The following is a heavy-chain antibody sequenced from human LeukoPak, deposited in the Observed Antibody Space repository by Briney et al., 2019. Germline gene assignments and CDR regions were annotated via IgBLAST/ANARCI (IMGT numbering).Heavy chain of an antibody. Sequence: GGSLRLSCAASGFTVSSKYMAWVRQAPGKELEWVSFINSGGTTYYANSVKGRFTISRDNSKNTLCLQMNSLRVEDTAVYYCAKRRYYDSSGYLYWFFDLWGRGTLVTVSS. CDR1: GFTVSSKY. D-gene: IGHD3-22*01. V-gene: IGHV3-53*01. CDR2: INSGGTT. CDR3: AKRRYYDSSGYLYWFFDL. J-gene: IGHJ2*01.